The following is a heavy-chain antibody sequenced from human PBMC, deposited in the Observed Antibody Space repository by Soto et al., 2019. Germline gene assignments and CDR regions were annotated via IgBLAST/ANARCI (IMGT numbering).Heavy chain of an antibody. D-gene: IGHD1-26*01. CDR2: IGTAGDT. Sequence: EVQLVESGGGLVQPGRSLRLSCAASGYTFSNYDMHWVRQATGKGLEWVSGIGTAGDTYYLGSVKGRFTTSRENAKNSLYIQMNSLSAGNTAVYYCTRGAQGFDYWGQGTLVTVSS. CDR1: GYTFSNYD. CDR3: TRGAQGFDY. V-gene: IGHV3-13*04. J-gene: IGHJ4*02.